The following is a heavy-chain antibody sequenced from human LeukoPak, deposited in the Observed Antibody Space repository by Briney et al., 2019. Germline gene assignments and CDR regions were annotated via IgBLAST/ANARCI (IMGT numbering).Heavy chain of an antibody. CDR1: GAPFTIYS. CDR3: ARDKYYYGSGSYYYYSYGMDV. J-gene: IGHJ6*02. Sequence: SVKVSCKASGAPFTIYSIMWVEQPPGQGLGGRGGSFPILGIATCEQKFQGRVTITADKSTSTAYMELSSLRSEDTAVYYCARDKYYYGSGSYYYYSYGMDVWGQGTTVTVSS. V-gene: IGHV1-69*10. D-gene: IGHD3-10*01. CDR2: SFPILGIA.